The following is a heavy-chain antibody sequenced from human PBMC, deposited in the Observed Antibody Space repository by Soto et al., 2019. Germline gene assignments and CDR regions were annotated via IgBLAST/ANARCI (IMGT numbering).Heavy chain of an antibody. J-gene: IGHJ4*02. Sequence: QVQLVQSGAEVKKPGSSVKVSCKASGGTFSSYTISWVRQAPGQGLEWMGRIIPILGIANYAQKFQGRVTITADKSTSTAYMELSSLRSEDTAVYYCAREEYYYGSGAFFDHCGQGTLVTVSS. D-gene: IGHD3-10*01. V-gene: IGHV1-69*08. CDR3: AREEYYYGSGAFFDH. CDR2: IIPILGIA. CDR1: GGTFSSYT.